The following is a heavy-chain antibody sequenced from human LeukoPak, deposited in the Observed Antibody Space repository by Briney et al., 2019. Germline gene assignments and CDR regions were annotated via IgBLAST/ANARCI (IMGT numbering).Heavy chain of an antibody. J-gene: IGHJ4*02. CDR3: AAVAYSNYATFDY. V-gene: IGHV3-23*01. D-gene: IGHD4-11*01. CDR1: GFTFSSYA. Sequence: PGGSLRLSCAASGFTFSSYAMSWVRQAPGKGLEWVSGISGSGGSTYYADSVKGRFTISRDNSKNTLYLQMNSLRAEDTAVYYCAAVAYSNYATFDYWGQGTLVTVSS. CDR2: ISGSGGST.